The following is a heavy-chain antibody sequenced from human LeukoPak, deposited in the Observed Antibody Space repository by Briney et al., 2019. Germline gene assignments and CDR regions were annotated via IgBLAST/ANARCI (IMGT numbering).Heavy chain of an antibody. CDR2: IKQDGSEK. CDR1: GFTFSTYW. J-gene: IGHJ3*02. CDR3: ARDAWLDGGAFDI. V-gene: IGHV3-7*01. Sequence: GGSLRLSCAASGFTFSTYWMSWVRQAPGKGLEWVANIKQDGSEKYYVDSVKGRFTISRDNSKNTLYLQMNSLRAEDTAVYYCARDAWLDGGAFDIWGQGTMVTVSS. D-gene: IGHD4-23*01.